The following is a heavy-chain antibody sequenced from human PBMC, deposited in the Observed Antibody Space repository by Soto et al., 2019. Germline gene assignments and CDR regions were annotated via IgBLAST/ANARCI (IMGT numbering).Heavy chain of an antibody. Sequence: WVRQAPGQRLEWMGWINAGNGNTKYSQKFQGRVTITRDTSASTAYMELSSLRSEDTAVYYCARDLLTYDILTGYYTLDAFDIWGQGTMVTVSS. J-gene: IGHJ3*02. V-gene: IGHV1-3*01. CDR2: INAGNGNT. CDR3: ARDLLTYDILTGYYTLDAFDI. D-gene: IGHD3-9*01.